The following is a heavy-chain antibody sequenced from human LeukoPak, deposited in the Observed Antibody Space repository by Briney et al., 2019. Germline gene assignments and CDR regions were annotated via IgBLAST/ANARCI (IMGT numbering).Heavy chain of an antibody. D-gene: IGHD1-26*01. Sequence: GGSLRLSCAASGFTFSSYAMHWVRQAPGKGLEWVAFIRYDGSNKYYADSVKGRFTISRDNSKNTLYLQMNSLRAEDTAVYYCAKRDSGSYSGVIDYWGQGTLVTVSS. V-gene: IGHV3-30*02. CDR1: GFTFSSYA. CDR2: IRYDGSNK. J-gene: IGHJ4*02. CDR3: AKRDSGSYSGVIDY.